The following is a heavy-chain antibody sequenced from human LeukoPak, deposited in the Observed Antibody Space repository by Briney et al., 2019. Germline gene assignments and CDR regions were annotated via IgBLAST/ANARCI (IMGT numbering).Heavy chain of an antibody. CDR1: GYTFTSYG. Sequence: ASVKVSCKASGYTFTSYGISWVRQAPGQGLEWMGWISAYNGNTNYAQKLQGRVTMTTDTSTSTAYMELRSLRSDDTAVYYCARGGQGSGSYYYYYYYMDVWGKGTTVTVSS. V-gene: IGHV1-18*01. CDR2: ISAYNGNT. D-gene: IGHD3-10*01. J-gene: IGHJ6*03. CDR3: ARGGQGSGSYYYYYYYMDV.